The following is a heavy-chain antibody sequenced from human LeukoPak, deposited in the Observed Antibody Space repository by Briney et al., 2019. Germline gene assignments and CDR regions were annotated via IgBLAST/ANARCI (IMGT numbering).Heavy chain of an antibody. J-gene: IGHJ4*02. V-gene: IGHV3-30*04. CDR1: GFTFSSYA. CDR3: ARDRSWNDAGFDY. D-gene: IGHD1-1*01. Sequence: GGSLGLSCAASGFTFSSYAMHWVRQAPGKGLEWVAVISYDGSNKYYADSVKGRFTISRDNSKNTLYLQMNSLRAEDTAVYYCARDRSWNDAGFDYWGQGTLVTVSS. CDR2: ISYDGSNK.